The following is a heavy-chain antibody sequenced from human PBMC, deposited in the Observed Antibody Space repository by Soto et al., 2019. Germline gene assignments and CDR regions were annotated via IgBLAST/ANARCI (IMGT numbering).Heavy chain of an antibody. J-gene: IGHJ5*02. CDR1: GYTFTSYA. V-gene: IGHV1-3*01. CDR2: INAGNGNT. D-gene: IGHD5-12*01. CDR3: ARVSEWLRFPSDNWFDP. Sequence: ASVKVSCKASGYTFTSYAMHWVRQAPGQRLEWMGWINAGNGNTKYSQKFQGRVTITRDTSASTAYMELSSLRSEDTAVYYCARVSEWLRFPSDNWFDPWGQGTLVTVSS.